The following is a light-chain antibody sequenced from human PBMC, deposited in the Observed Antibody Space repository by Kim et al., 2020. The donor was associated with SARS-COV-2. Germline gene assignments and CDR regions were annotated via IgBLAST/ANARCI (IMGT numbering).Light chain of an antibody. Sequence: SYELTQPPSVSVSPGQTASITCSGDKLGDKYVCWYQQKPGQSPVLVIYQDTKRPSGIPERFSGSNSGKTATLTISGTQAMDEADYYCQAWDSSTKRVFGGGTKLTVL. CDR3: QAWDSSTKRV. CDR2: QDT. J-gene: IGLJ3*02. CDR1: KLGDKY. V-gene: IGLV3-1*01.